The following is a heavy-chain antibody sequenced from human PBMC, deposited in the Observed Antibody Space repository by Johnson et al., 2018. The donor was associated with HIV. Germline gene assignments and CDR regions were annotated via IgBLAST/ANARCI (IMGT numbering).Heavy chain of an antibody. CDR2: IRSKAYGGTT. CDR3: AKDMTTQAFDI. CDR1: GFTFRDYY. D-gene: IGHD4-17*01. J-gene: IGHJ3*02. V-gene: IGHV3-71*04. Sequence: EVHLVESGGGLVKPGGSLRLSCAASGFTFRDYYMSWIRQAPGKGLEWVGFIRSKAYGGTTEYAASVKVRFTISRDDSKSIAYLQMNSLKTEDTALYYCAKDMTTQAFDIWGQGTMVIVSS.